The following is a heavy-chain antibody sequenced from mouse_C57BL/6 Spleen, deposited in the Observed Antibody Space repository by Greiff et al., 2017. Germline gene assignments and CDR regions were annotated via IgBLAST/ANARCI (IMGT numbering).Heavy chain of an antibody. Sequence: VQLKESGPELVKPGASVKIPCKASGYTFTDYNMDWVKQSHGKSLEWIGDINPNNGGTIYNQKFKGKATLTVDKSSSTAYMELRSLTSEDTAVYYCARSGYSYAMDYWGQGTSGTVSS. J-gene: IGHJ4*01. D-gene: IGHD2-12*01. CDR2: INPNNGGT. CDR3: ARSGYSYAMDY. CDR1: GYTFTDYN. V-gene: IGHV1-18*01.